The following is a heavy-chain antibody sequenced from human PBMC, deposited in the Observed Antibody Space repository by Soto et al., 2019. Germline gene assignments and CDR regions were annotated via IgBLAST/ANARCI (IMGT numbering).Heavy chain of an antibody. Sequence: SETLSLTCAVYGGSFSGYYWSWIRQPPGKGLEWIGEINHSGRTNYNPSLKSRFTISVDTSKNQFSLNLSSVTAADTAVYYCARGSSSWYPPGMDVWGQGTTVTVSS. CDR3: ARGSSSWYPPGMDV. CDR2: INHSGRT. V-gene: IGHV4-34*01. D-gene: IGHD6-13*01. J-gene: IGHJ6*02. CDR1: GGSFSGYY.